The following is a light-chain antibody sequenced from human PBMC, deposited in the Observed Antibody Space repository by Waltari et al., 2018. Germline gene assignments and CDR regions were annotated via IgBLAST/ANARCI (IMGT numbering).Light chain of an antibody. V-gene: IGLV2-14*01. CDR3: SSYTSSSSRV. J-gene: IGLJ1*01. CDR1: RRALGGSYQ. CDR2: DVS. Sequence: QSALTQPASVSGSPGPSLTISCTGTRRALGGSYQVSWYQQHPGKAPKLMIYDVSKRPSGVSNRFSGSKSGNTVSLTISGLQTVDEADYYCSSYTSSSSRVFGTGTKVTVL.